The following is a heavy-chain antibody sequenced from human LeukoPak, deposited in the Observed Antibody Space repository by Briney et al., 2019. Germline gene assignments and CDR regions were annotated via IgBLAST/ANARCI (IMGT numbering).Heavy chain of an antibody. CDR1: GFTFSSYS. Sequence: GGSLRLSCAASGFTFSSYSMNWIRQTPGKGLEWVGFIRSKAYGGTTEYAASVKGRFTISRDDSKSIAYLQMNSLKTEDTAVYYCTRDWAVRGFYYFDYWGQGTLVTVSS. D-gene: IGHD3-10*01. V-gene: IGHV3-49*03. J-gene: IGHJ4*02. CDR3: TRDWAVRGFYYFDY. CDR2: IRSKAYGGTT.